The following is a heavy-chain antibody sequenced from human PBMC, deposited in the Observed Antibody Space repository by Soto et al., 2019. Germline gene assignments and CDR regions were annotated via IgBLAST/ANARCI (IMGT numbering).Heavy chain of an antibody. D-gene: IGHD6-13*01. CDR2: ISSSGGNT. J-gene: IGHJ6*02. Sequence: EEHLLESGGGLVQPGGSLRLSCAASGFTFSDYAMTWVRQAPGKGLEWVSGISSSGGNTYYADSVKGRFTITRGNSKNTLSLQMDSLRAEDTAVYYCAKNGASSKTWYMWYYALDVWGQGTTVTVSS. CDR1: GFTFSDYA. V-gene: IGHV3-23*01. CDR3: AKNGASSKTWYMWYYALDV.